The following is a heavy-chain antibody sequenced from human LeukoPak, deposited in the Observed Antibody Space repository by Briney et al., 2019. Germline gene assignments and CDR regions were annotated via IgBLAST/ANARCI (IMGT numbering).Heavy chain of an antibody. Sequence: TSQTLSLTCAVSGGSISSGGYSWSWIRQPPGKGLEWIGYIYHSGSTYYNPSLKSRVTTSVDRSKNQFSLKLSSVTAADTAVYYCASSITIFGVAPNWFDPWGQGTLVTVSS. CDR2: IYHSGST. J-gene: IGHJ5*02. D-gene: IGHD3-3*01. CDR1: GGSISSGGYS. V-gene: IGHV4-30-2*01. CDR3: ASSITIFGVAPNWFDP.